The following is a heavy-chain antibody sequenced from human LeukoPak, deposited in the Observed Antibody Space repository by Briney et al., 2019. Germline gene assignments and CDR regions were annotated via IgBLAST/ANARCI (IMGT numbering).Heavy chain of an antibody. J-gene: IGHJ4*02. CDR3: ARLKVDIVVVLAAILYYFDY. CDR1: GGSFSGYY. Sequence: SETLSLTCAVYGGSFSGYYWSWIRQPPGKGLEWIGEINHSGSTNYNPSLKSRVTISVDTSKNQFSLKLSSVTAADTAVYYCARLKVDIVVVLAAILYYFDYWGQGTLVTVSS. CDR2: INHSGST. D-gene: IGHD2-2*02. V-gene: IGHV4-34*01.